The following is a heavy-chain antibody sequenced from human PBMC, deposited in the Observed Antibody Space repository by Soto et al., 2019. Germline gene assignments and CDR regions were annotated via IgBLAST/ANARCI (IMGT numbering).Heavy chain of an antibody. D-gene: IGHD2-15*01. CDR2: TGSGTGPG. CDR3: ARRHSGGFFRFLDS. V-gene: IGHV1-69*06. Sequence: ASVKVSCKASGGSLSTNPISWVRQAPGQGLEWMGGTGSGTGPGNHAQKFQGRLTVTADKSTSTVYMELTNLSSEDTAVYYCARRHSGGFFRFLDSWGQGTLVTVSS. CDR1: GGSLSTNP. J-gene: IGHJ4*02.